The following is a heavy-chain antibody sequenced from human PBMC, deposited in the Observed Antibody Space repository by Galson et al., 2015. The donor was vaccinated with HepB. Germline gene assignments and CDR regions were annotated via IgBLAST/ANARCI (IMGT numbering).Heavy chain of an antibody. J-gene: IGHJ2*01. CDR2: ISWNSGSI. V-gene: IGHV3-9*01. Sequence: SLRLSCAASGFTFDDYAMHWVRQAPGKGLEWVSGISWNSGSIGYADSVKGRFTISRDNAKNSLYLQMNSLRAEDTALYYCAKDLSSSPRSYWYFDLWGRGTLVTVSS. CDR1: GFTFDDYA. D-gene: IGHD6-13*01. CDR3: AKDLSSSPRSYWYFDL.